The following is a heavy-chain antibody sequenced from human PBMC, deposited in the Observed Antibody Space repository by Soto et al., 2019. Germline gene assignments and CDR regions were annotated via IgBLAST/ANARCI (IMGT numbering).Heavy chain of an antibody. V-gene: IGHV3-7*03. J-gene: IGHJ4*02. CDR3: ARDGDCTNGVCYTIDY. Sequence: SXAASVLTPSSYWMSWVRQAPGKGLEWGANIKQDGSEKYYVDSVKGRFTISRDNAKNSLYLQMNSLRAEDTAVYYCARDGDCTNGVCYTIDYWGQGTLVTVSS. D-gene: IGHD2-8*01. CDR1: VLTPSSYW. CDR2: IKQDGSEK.